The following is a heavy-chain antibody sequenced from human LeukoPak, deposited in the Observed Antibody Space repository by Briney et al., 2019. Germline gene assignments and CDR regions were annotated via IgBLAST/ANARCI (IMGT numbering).Heavy chain of an antibody. CDR1: GVSISSSNSY. CDR2: IYYSGNT. J-gene: IGHJ4*02. V-gene: IGHV4-39*01. D-gene: IGHD3-10*01. Sequence: SETLSLTCTLSGVSISSSNSYCGWIRQPPGKGLERIGSIYYSGNTYYNTSLKSQVSISINTSKNQFSLRLTSVTAADPAVYYCASSILLWFGELTPPFDYWGQGTLVTVSS. CDR3: ASSILLWFGELTPPFDY.